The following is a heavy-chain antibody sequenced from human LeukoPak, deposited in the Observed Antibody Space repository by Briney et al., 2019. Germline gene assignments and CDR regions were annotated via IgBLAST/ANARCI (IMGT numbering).Heavy chain of an antibody. V-gene: IGHV1-8*01. CDR3: ARIGYSGYDSRDY. CDR1: AYTFTSYD. Sequence: ASVKVSCKASAYTFTSYDINRVRQATGQGLEWMGWMNPNSGNTGYAQKFQGRVTMTRNTSISTAYMELSSLRSEDTAVYYCARIGYSGYDSRDYWGQGTLVTVSS. J-gene: IGHJ4*02. CDR2: MNPNSGNT. D-gene: IGHD5-12*01.